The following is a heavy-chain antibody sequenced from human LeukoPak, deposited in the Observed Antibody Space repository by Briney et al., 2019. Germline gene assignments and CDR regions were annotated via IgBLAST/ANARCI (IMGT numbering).Heavy chain of an antibody. CDR2: IGGTGVRT. Sequence: GGSLRLSCAASRFTFSSYAMSWVRQAPGKGLEWVSTIGGTGVRTYYADSVKGRFTISRDNSKNTLYLQINSLRAEDTAVYFCAKDRLGGPYFFHYWGQGTLVTVSS. J-gene: IGHJ4*02. CDR1: RFTFSSYA. V-gene: IGHV3-23*01. CDR3: AKDRLGGPYFFHY. D-gene: IGHD3-16*01.